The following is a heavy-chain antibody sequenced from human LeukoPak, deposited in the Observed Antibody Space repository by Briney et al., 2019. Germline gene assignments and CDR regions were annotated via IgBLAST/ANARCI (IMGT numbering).Heavy chain of an antibody. CDR3: ARGPVGYYDSSGYYVDY. CDR1: GYTFTSYG. V-gene: IGHV1-18*01. D-gene: IGHD3-22*01. J-gene: IGHJ4*02. CDR2: ISAYNGNT. Sequence: ASVKVSCKASGYTFTSYGISWVRQAPGQGLEWMGWISAYNGNTNSAQKLQGRVTMTTDTSTSTAYMELRSLRSDDTAVYYCARGPVGYYDSSGYYVDYWGQRTLVTVSS.